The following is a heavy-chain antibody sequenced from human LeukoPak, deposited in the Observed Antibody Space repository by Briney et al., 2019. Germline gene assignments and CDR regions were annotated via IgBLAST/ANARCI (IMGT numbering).Heavy chain of an antibody. CDR3: ARLCDSSAYLFDY. J-gene: IGHJ4*02. CDR1: GGSITSYY. Sequence: SETLSLTCTVSGGSITSYYWSWIRQPPGKGLEWIGYIYYSGSTSYNPSLKSRVTISVDTSKNQFSLKLSSVTAADTAVYYCARLCDSSAYLFDYWGQGTLVTVSS. CDR2: IYYSGST. D-gene: IGHD3-22*01. V-gene: IGHV4-59*08.